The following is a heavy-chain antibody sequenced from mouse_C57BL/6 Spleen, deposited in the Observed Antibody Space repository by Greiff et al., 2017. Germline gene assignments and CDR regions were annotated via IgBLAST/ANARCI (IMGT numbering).Heavy chain of an antibody. CDR2: IDPSDSYT. J-gene: IGHJ4*01. CDR3: ARHDDCGYYAMDY. V-gene: IGHV1-50*01. CDR1: GYTFTSYW. Sequence: QVQLQQPGAELVKPGASVKLSCKASGYTFTSYWMQWVKQRPGQGLEWIGEIDPSDSYTNYNQKFKGKATLTVDTSSSTAYMQLSSLTSEDSAVYYCARHDDCGYYAMDYWGKGTAVTVSS. D-gene: IGHD2-3*01.